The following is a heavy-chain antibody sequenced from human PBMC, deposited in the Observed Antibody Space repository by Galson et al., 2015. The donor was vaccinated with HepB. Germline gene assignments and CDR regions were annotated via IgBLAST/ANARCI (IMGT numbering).Heavy chain of an antibody. CDR1: GFTFSSYW. V-gene: IGHV3-7*01. CDR2: IKPDGSQT. D-gene: IGHD1-26*01. J-gene: IGHJ4*02. CDR3: TRVGLGATGIDY. Sequence: LRLSCAASGFTFSSYWMRWVRQAPGKGLEWVANIKPDGSQTYYLDSVKGRFTISRDNAKDSLYLQINSLRVEDTAMYFCTRVGLGATGIDYWGQGTLVTVSS.